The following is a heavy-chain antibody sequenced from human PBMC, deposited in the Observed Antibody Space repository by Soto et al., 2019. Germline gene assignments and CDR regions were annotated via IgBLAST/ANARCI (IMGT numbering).Heavy chain of an antibody. D-gene: IGHD6-13*01. CDR2: IYYSGST. Sequence: PSETLSLTCTVSGGSISSYYWSWIRQPPGKGLEWIGYIYYSGSTNYNPSLKSRVTISVDTSRNQFSLKLSSVTAADTAVYYCAREGVSSSWYKYYGMDVCGQGTTVTVSS. CDR3: AREGVSSSWYKYYGMDV. CDR1: GGSISSYY. V-gene: IGHV4-59*01. J-gene: IGHJ6*02.